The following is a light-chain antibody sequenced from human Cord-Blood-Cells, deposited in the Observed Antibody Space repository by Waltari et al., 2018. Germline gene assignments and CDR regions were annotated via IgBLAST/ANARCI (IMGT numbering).Light chain of an antibody. CDR2: DAS. V-gene: IGKV1-5*01. J-gene: IGKJ2*01. CDR1: QSISSW. CDR3: QQYNSYSGYT. Sequence: DIQMTQSPSTLSASVGDRVTITCRASQSISSWLAWYQQKPGKAPKLLIYDASSLESGVPSRFSGSGSVTEFTLTISSLQPDDFATYYCQQYNSYSGYTFGQGTKLEIK.